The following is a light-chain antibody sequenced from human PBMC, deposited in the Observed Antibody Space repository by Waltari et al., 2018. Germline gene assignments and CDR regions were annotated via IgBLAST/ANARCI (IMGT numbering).Light chain of an antibody. J-gene: IGKJ1*01. CDR2: RAS. Sequence: DIQMTQSPSTLSASVGDRVTMTCRASQSVSTWVAWYQQIPGTDPTLIISRASTFQTGVPSRFSGSGAGTEFRLTISGVQSEDLGTYYCQQYMTYWTFGQGTRVEI. V-gene: IGKV1-5*03. CDR3: QQYMTYWT. CDR1: QSVSTW.